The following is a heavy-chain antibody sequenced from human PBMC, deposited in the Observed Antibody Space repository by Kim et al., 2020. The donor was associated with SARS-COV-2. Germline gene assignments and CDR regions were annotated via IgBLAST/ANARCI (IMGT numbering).Heavy chain of an antibody. CDR2: IIPIFGTA. Sequence: SVKVSCKASGCTFSSYAISWVRQAPGQGLEWMGGIIPIFGTANYAQKFQGRVTITADESTSTAYMELSSLGSEDTAVYYCASYDITIFGVVSNYGMDVWGQGTTVTVSS. J-gene: IGHJ6*02. CDR3: ASYDITIFGVVSNYGMDV. V-gene: IGHV1-69*13. CDR1: GCTFSSYA. D-gene: IGHD3-3*01.